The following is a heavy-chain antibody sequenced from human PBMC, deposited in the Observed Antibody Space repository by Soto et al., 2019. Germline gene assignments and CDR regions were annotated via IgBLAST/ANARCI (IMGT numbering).Heavy chain of an antibody. CDR3: AKAPYYDYVWGSYFDY. Sequence: EVQLVESGGGLVQPGRSLRLSCAASGFTFDDYALHWVRQVPGKGLEWVSGISWNSVAIHYADSVKGRFTISRDNSKNTLYLQMNSLRAEDTAVYYCAKAPYYDYVWGSYFDYWGQGTLVTVSS. J-gene: IGHJ4*02. D-gene: IGHD3-16*01. CDR2: ISWNSVAI. CDR1: GFTFDDYA. V-gene: IGHV3-9*01.